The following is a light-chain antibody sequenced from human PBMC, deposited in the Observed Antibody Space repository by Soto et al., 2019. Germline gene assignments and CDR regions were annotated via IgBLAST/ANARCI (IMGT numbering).Light chain of an antibody. CDR3: QHYNSYSEA. Sequence: EIVMTQSPATLSVSPGERGTLSCRAXQSVSSNLAWYQQKPGQAPRLLIYGASTRATGIPARFSGSGSGTEFTLTISSLQPDDFATYYCQHYNSYSEAFGQGTKVDIK. CDR1: QSVSSN. V-gene: IGKV3-15*01. J-gene: IGKJ1*01. CDR2: GAS.